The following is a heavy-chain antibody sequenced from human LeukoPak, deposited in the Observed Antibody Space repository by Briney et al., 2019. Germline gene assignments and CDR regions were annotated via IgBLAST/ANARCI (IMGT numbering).Heavy chain of an antibody. Sequence: PSETLSLTCTVSGGSISRSSYYWGWIRQPPGKGLEWIGSIYYSGSTYYNPSLKSRVTISVDTSNNQFSLKLTSVTAADTAVYYCARVRKITMVRGVIITGWFDPWGQGTLVTVSS. CDR2: IYYSGST. J-gene: IGHJ5*02. CDR3: ARVRKITMVRGVIITGWFDP. V-gene: IGHV4-39*01. CDR1: GGSISRSSYY. D-gene: IGHD3-10*01.